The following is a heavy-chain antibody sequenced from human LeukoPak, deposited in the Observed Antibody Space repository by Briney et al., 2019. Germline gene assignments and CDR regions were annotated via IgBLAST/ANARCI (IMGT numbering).Heavy chain of an antibody. CDR2: IYYSGNT. CDR1: GGSFSSYY. CDR3: TRKATTGPTKAAFDV. V-gene: IGHV4-59*12. J-gene: IGHJ3*01. Sequence: SETLSLTCTVSGGSFSSYYWSWIRQPPGKGPEWIGYIYYSGNTNYNPSLMSRVTISVDTSKNRFSLKLSSVTAVDTAVYYCTRKATTGPTKAAFDVWGQGTMVTVSS. D-gene: IGHD4-17*01.